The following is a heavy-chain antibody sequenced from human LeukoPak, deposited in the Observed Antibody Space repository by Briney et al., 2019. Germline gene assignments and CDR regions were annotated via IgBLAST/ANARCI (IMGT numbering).Heavy chain of an antibody. CDR3: ARVHDFWSGFDY. CDR1: GYTFTGYY. J-gene: IGHJ4*02. CDR2: INPNSGGT. D-gene: IGHD3-3*01. V-gene: IGHV1-2*02. Sequence: ASVKVSCKASGYTFTGYYMHWVRQAPGQGLEWMGWINPNSGGTNYARKFQGRVTMTRDTSISTAYMELSRLRSDDTAVYYCARVHDFWSGFDYWGQGTLVTVSS.